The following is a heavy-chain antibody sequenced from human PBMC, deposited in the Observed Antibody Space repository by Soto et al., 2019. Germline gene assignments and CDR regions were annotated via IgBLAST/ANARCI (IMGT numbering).Heavy chain of an antibody. J-gene: IGHJ4*02. V-gene: IGHV3-23*01. CDR2: ISGSGGST. CDR3: AKVAYYDSSGYHDYFDY. Sequence: EVQLLESGGGLVQPGGSLRLSCAASGFTFSSYAMSWVRQAPGKGLEWVSAISGSGGSTYYADSVKGRFTISRDNSKNTLYLKMNSLRAEDTAVYYCAKVAYYDSSGYHDYFDYWGQGTLVTVSS. CDR1: GFTFSSYA. D-gene: IGHD3-22*01.